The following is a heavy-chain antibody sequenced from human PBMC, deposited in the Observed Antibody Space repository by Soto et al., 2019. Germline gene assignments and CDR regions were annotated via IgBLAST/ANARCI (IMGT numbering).Heavy chain of an antibody. CDR3: ARVGPTRPSSFFYSSSRHHYYYYGMDV. J-gene: IGHJ6*02. Sequence: SETLSLTCAVYGGSFSGYYWSWIRQPPGKGLEWIGEINHSGSTNYNPSLKRRVTISVDTSKNKFSLKLSSVTAADTAVCYCARVGPTRPSSFFYSSSRHHYYYYGMDVWGQGTTVTVSS. CDR2: INHSGST. V-gene: IGHV4-34*01. CDR1: GGSFSGYY. D-gene: IGHD6-13*01.